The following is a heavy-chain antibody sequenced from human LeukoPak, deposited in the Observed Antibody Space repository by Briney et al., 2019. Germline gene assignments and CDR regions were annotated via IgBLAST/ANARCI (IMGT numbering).Heavy chain of an antibody. CDR1: GFTFNNYA. CDR3: AKGQQSSSWYWFDP. Sequence: GGSLRLSCAASGFTFNNYAMSWVRQAPGKGLEWVSTITGSGGSTYYADSVKGQFTISRDNSKNTLHLQMSDLRAEDTAVYYCAKGQQSSSWYWFDPWGQGSLVTVSS. D-gene: IGHD6-13*01. CDR2: ITGSGGST. V-gene: IGHV3-23*01. J-gene: IGHJ5*02.